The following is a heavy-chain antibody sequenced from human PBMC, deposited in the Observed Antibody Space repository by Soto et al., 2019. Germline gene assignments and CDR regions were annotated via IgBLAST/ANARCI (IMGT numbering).Heavy chain of an antibody. CDR2: IYYSGST. V-gene: IGHV4-59*01. CDR3: ARSLGAKQRSLDY. CDR1: GGSISSYY. D-gene: IGHD6-25*01. J-gene: IGHJ4*02. Sequence: PSETLSLTCTVSGGSISSYYWSWIRQPPGKGLEWIGYIYYSGSTNYNPSLKSRVTISVDTSKNQFSLKLSSVTAADTAVYYCARSLGAKQRSLDYWGQGTLVTVSS.